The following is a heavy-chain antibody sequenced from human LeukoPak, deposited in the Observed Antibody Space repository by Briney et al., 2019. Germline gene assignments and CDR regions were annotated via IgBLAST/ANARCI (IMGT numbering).Heavy chain of an antibody. D-gene: IGHD3-22*01. Sequence: GGSLRLCCAASGFTFSSYAMSWVRQAPGKGLEWVSAISGSGGSTYYADSVKGRFTISRDNSKNTLYLQMNSLRAEDTAVYYCAKGRTYYYDSSGYYYVDWGQGTLVTVSS. CDR1: GFTFSSYA. V-gene: IGHV3-23*01. CDR2: ISGSGGST. CDR3: AKGRTYYYDSSGYYYVD. J-gene: IGHJ4*02.